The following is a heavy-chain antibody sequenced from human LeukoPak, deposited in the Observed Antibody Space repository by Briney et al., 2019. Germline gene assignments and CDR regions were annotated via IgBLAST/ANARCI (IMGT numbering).Heavy chain of an antibody. V-gene: IGHV3-7*01. J-gene: IGHJ6*03. D-gene: IGHD4-17*01. Sequence: GGSLRLSCAASGFTFSSYAMSWVRQAPGKGLEWVANIKQDGSEKYYVDSVKGRFTISRDNAKNSLYLQMNSLRAEDTAVYYCARDPTTPRQYYYMDVWGKGTTVTVSS. CDR2: IKQDGSEK. CDR3: ARDPTTPRQYYYMDV. CDR1: GFTFSSYA.